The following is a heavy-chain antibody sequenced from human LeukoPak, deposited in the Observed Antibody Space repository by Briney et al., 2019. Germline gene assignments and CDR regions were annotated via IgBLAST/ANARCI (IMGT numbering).Heavy chain of an antibody. Sequence: GGSLRLSCAASGFTFSSYSINWVRQAPGKGLEWVSSISSSSSYIYYADSVKGRFTISRDNAKNSLYLQMNSLRAEDTAVYYCARSHYYDTSRDIWGQGTLVTVSS. CDR3: ARSHYYDTSRDI. J-gene: IGHJ4*02. D-gene: IGHD3-22*01. CDR2: ISSSSSYI. CDR1: GFTFSSYS. V-gene: IGHV3-21*01.